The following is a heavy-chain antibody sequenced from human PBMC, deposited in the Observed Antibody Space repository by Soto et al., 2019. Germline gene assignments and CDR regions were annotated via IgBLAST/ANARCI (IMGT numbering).Heavy chain of an antibody. CDR2: IYYSVST. J-gene: IGHJ6*02. V-gene: IGHV4-59*01. Sequence: SETLSLTCTVSGGSISSYYWSWIRQPPGKGLEWFGYIYYSVSTNYNPSLKSRVTISVDTSKNQFSLKLSSVTAADTAVYYFAKDGGDYPWFGGHTSYGMDVWGQGTTVTVSS. CDR1: GGSISSYY. D-gene: IGHD3-10*01. CDR3: AKDGGDYPWFGGHTSYGMDV.